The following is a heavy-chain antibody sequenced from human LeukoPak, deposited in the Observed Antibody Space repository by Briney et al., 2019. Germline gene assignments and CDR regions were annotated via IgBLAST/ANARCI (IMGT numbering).Heavy chain of an antibody. Sequence: GGSLRVPCAASGFTFSSYSMNWVRQAPGKGLEWVSSISSSSSYIYYADSVKGRFTISRDNAKNSLYLQMNSLRAEDTAVYYCARVAADGQYYDYYYYMDVWGKGTTVTVSS. CDR3: ARVAADGQYYDYYYYMDV. J-gene: IGHJ6*03. CDR2: ISSSSSYI. D-gene: IGHD6-13*01. CDR1: GFTFSSYS. V-gene: IGHV3-21*01.